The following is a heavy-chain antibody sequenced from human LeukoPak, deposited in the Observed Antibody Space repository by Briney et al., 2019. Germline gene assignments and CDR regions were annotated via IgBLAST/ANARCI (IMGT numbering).Heavy chain of an antibody. J-gene: IGHJ6*03. CDR2: IYYSGST. CDR3: ARDRTSSYYYYYMDV. V-gene: IGHV4-39*07. Sequence: KSSETLSLTCTVSGGSISSSSYYWGWLRQPPGKGLEWIGSIYYSGSTYYNPSLKSRVTISVDTSKNQFSLKLSSVTAADTAVYYCARDRTSSYYYYYMDVWGKGTTVTVSS. D-gene: IGHD1-1*01. CDR1: GGSISSSSYY.